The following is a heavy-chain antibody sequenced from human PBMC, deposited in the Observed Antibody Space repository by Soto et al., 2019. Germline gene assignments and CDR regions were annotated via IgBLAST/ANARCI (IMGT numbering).Heavy chain of an antibody. V-gene: IGHV1-18*01. Sequence: ASVKGSCKASGFTFTSYGISWVRQAPGQGLEWMGWISAYNGNTNYAQKLQGRVTMTTDTSTSTAYMELRSLRSDDTAVYYCARSPTVTTDAFDIWGQGTMVTVSS. CDR2: ISAYNGNT. D-gene: IGHD4-17*01. CDR1: GFTFTSYG. CDR3: ARSPTVTTDAFDI. J-gene: IGHJ3*02.